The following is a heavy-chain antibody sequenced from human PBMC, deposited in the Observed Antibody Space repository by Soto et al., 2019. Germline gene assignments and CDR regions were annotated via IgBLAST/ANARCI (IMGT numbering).Heavy chain of an antibody. V-gene: IGHV3-23*01. CDR3: AKRYYDFWSGYYGL. J-gene: IGHJ4*02. CDR2: ISGSGGDT. Sequence: GGSLRLSCAASGFTFSSYAMSWVRQAPGKGLEWVSAISGSGGDTKYADSVKGRFTISRDNSKNTLYLQMNSLRAEDTAVYYCAKRYYDFWSGYYGLWGQGILVTVSS. D-gene: IGHD3-3*01. CDR1: GFTFSSYA.